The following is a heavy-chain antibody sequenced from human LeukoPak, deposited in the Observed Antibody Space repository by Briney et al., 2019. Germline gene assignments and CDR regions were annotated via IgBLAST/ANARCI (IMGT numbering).Heavy chain of an antibody. Sequence: PPGGSLRLSCAASGFTFSNFEMNWVRQAPAKGLEWLSYITDDSHAINYAASVRGRFTISRDNAENSLYLQMDSLTAEDTAVYYCAREKTPAKGDAFDVWGRGTVVTVSS. D-gene: IGHD2-2*01. CDR3: AREKTPAKGDAFDV. CDR1: GFTFSNFE. CDR2: ITDDSHAI. V-gene: IGHV3-48*03. J-gene: IGHJ3*01.